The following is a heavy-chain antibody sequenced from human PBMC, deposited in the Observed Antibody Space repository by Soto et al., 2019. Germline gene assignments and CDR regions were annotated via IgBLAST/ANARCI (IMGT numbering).Heavy chain of an antibody. CDR2: ISKIDGTI. CDR3: ARGHSLGVGLDS. Sequence: GGSLRLSCAASGFSFSTNGMNWVRQVPGKGLEWVGYISKIDGTIWHADSVKGRFTISRDDAKNSLYLQMNSLRVEDTAIYFCARGHSLGVGLDSWGQGT. V-gene: IGHV3-48*01. CDR1: GFSFSTNG. J-gene: IGHJ5*01. D-gene: IGHD2-8*01.